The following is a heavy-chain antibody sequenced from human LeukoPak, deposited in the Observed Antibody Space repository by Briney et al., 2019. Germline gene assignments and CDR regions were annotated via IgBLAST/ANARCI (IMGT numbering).Heavy chain of an antibody. CDR3: AKDPRGYSSSWYYFDY. CDR2: ISGSGGST. Sequence: GGSLRLSCAASGFTFSSYAMSWVRQGPGKGLEWVSAISGSGGSTYYADSVKGRFTISRDNSKNTLYLQMNSLRAEDTAVYYCAKDPRGYSSSWYYFDYWGQGTLVTVSS. J-gene: IGHJ4*02. V-gene: IGHV3-23*01. D-gene: IGHD6-13*01. CDR1: GFTFSSYA.